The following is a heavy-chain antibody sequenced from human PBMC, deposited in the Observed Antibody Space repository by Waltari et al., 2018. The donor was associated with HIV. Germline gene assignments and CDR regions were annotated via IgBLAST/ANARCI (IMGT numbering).Heavy chain of an antibody. J-gene: IGHJ4*02. V-gene: IGHV3-23*01. Sequence: EVQLLESGGDLVQPGGSLRLSCAASGFTFSSYAMSWVRQAPGKGLEWVSGISGNSDSTYYADSVKGRFTISRDNSKITLYLQMNSLRAEDTAIYYCAKDLMDYGGTLEYWGQGTLVTVSS. D-gene: IGHD4-17*01. CDR3: AKDLMDYGGTLEY. CDR1: GFTFSSYA. CDR2: ISGNSDST.